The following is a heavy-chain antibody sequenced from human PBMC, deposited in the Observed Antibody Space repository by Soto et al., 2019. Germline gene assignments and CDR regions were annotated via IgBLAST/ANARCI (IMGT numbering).Heavy chain of an antibody. CDR3: ARPRYDSSGYYYFDY. CDR2: IIPIFGTA. J-gene: IGHJ4*02. D-gene: IGHD3-22*01. Sequence: SVKVSCKASGGTFSSYAISWVRQAPGQGLEWMGGIIPIFGTANYAQKFQGRVTITADESTSTAYMELSSLRSEDTAVYYCARPRYDSSGYYYFDYWGQGTLVTVSS. V-gene: IGHV1-69*13. CDR1: GGTFSSYA.